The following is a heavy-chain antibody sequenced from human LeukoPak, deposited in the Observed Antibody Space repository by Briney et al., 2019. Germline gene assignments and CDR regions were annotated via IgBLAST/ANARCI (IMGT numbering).Heavy chain of an antibody. V-gene: IGHV4-59*08. CDR3: ARSQPPPPRKTYYYYYYGMDV. Sequence: PSETLSLTCTVSGGFISSYYWSWIRQPPGKGLEWIGYIYYSGSTNYNPSLKSRVTISVDTSRNQFSLKLSSVTAADTAVYYCARSQPPPPRKTYYYYYYGMDVWGQGTTVTVSS. D-gene: IGHD2-2*01. CDR1: GGFISSYY. J-gene: IGHJ6*02. CDR2: IYYSGST.